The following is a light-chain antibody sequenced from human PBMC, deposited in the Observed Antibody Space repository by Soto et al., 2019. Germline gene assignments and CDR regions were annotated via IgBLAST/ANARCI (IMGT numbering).Light chain of an antibody. J-gene: IGKJ1*01. Sequence: EIVLTQSPATLYFFTGERATLSCRASQSVSSYLAWYQQKPGQAPRLLIYVASNRATGIPARFSGSGSGTDFTLTISSLEPEDFAVYYCQQRSNWPRTFGQGTKVDIK. V-gene: IGKV3-11*01. CDR2: VAS. CDR1: QSVSSY. CDR3: QQRSNWPRT.